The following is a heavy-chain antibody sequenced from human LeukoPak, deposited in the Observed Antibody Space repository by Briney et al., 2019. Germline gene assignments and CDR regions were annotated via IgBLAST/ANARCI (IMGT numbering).Heavy chain of an antibody. CDR1: GFTFSSYW. D-gene: IGHD5-24*01. J-gene: IGHJ4*02. V-gene: IGHV3-74*01. CDR3: ARGNDGYNLFDY. CDR2: INSDGSST. Sequence: QPGGSLRLSCAASGFTFSSYWMHWVRQAPGKGLVWVSRINSDGSSTSYADSVKGRFTISRDNAKNTLYLQMNSLRAEDTAVYYCARGNDGYNLFDYWSQGTLVTVSS.